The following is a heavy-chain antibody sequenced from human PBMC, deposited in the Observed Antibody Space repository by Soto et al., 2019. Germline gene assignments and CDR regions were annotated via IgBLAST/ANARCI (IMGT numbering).Heavy chain of an antibody. V-gene: IGHV1-2*04. Sequence: ASVKVSCKASGYSFTDYHIHWVRQAPGQGLEWLGRINPKSGGTSTAQKFQGWVTMTRDRSISTVYMELTRLRSDDTAVYFCARGHSTDCSNGACSFLYNHQMDVWGQ. D-gene: IGHD2-8*01. J-gene: IGHJ6*02. CDR2: INPKSGGT. CDR1: GYSFTDYH. CDR3: ARGHSTDCSNGACSFLYNHQMDV.